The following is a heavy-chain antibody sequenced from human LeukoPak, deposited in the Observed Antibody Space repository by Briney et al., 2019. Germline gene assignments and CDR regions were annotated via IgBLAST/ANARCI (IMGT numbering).Heavy chain of an antibody. CDR1: GFTFSSYA. J-gene: IGHJ4*02. CDR2: ISGSGGST. V-gene: IGHV3-23*01. CDR3: AKDRLGYDYSDY. Sequence: PGGSLRLSCAASGFTFSSYAMSWVRQAPGKGLEWVSAISGSGGSTYYADSAKGRFTISRDNSKNTLYLQMNSLRAEDTAVYYCAKDRLGYDYSDYWGQGTLVTVSS. D-gene: IGHD2-15*01.